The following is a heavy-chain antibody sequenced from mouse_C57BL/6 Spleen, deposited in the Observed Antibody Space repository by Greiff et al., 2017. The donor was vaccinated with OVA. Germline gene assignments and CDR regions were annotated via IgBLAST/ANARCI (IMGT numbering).Heavy chain of an antibody. V-gene: IGHV1-26*01. CDR1: GYTFTDYY. Sequence: EVQLQQSGPELVKPGASVKISCKASGYTFTDYYMNWVKQSHGKSLEWIGDINPNNGGTRYNQKFKGKATLTVDKSSSTAYMELRSLTSEDSAVYYGARADFEYWGQGTTLTVSS. CDR3: ARADFEY. CDR2: INPNNGGT. J-gene: IGHJ2*01.